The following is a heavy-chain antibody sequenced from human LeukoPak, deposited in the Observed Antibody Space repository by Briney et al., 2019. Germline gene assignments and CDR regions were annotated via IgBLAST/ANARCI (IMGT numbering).Heavy chain of an antibody. CDR2: ISGNGGST. CDR3: SKNRITMIVVVIFEY. Sequence: GSLRLSCAASGFTFSSYAMSWVRQAQGKGLEWVSAISGNGGSTYYADSVKGRFTISRDNSKNTLYLQMNSLRAEDTAVYYCSKNRITMIVVVIFEYWGQGTLVTVSS. V-gene: IGHV3-23*01. J-gene: IGHJ4*02. CDR1: GFTFSSYA. D-gene: IGHD3-22*01.